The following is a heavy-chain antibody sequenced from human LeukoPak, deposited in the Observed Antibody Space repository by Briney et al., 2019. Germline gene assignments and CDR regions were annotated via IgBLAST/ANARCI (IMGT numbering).Heavy chain of an antibody. CDR1: GGTFSSYA. J-gene: IGHJ3*02. Sequence: ASVEVSCKASGGTFSSYAISWGRQAPVQGLDSLGGIIPIFGTANYAQKFQGRVTITADKSTSTAYMELSSLRSEDTAVYYCASPPPRRGYSYGYDAFDIWGQGTMVTVSS. D-gene: IGHD5-18*01. CDR3: ASPPPRRGYSYGYDAFDI. V-gene: IGHV1-69*06. CDR2: IIPIFGTA.